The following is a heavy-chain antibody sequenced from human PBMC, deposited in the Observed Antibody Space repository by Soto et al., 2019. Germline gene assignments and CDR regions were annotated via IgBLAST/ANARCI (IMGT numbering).Heavy chain of an antibody. CDR2: IQSGGTT. CDR3: AREDVLCDGGRCYGITLDV. V-gene: IGHV3-66*01. CDR1: GFTVSSKY. D-gene: IGHD2-15*01. J-gene: IGHJ6*04. Sequence: EVQLVESGGGLVQPGGSLRLSCAASGFTVSSKYMTWVRQAPGKGLEWVSLIQSGGTTYYADSVKGRFTISRDTSENTLHLQMDSLRVEDTAVYYCAREDVLCDGGRCYGITLDVWGKGTTVTVSS.